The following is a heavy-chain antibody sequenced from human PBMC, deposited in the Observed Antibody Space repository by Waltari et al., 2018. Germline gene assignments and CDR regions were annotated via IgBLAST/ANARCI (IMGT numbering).Heavy chain of an antibody. V-gene: IGHV3-23*01. CDR1: GFTFSSYA. CDR2: ISGSGGTT. D-gene: IGHD3-3*01. Sequence: DVQLLESGGGLVQPGGSLRLSCAASGFTFSSYAMNWVRQAPGKGLERVSVISGSGGTTYYADSVKGRFIIARDNSKNTLYLQMNSLRAEDTAVYYYAKGSAYPDYWGQGTLVTVSS. CDR3: AKGSAYPDY. J-gene: IGHJ4*02.